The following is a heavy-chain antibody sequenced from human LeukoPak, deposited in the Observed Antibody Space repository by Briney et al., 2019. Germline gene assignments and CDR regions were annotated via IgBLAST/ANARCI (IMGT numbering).Heavy chain of an antibody. CDR2: IYPGDSDT. Sequence: GVSLKISCKGSGYSFTSYWIGWVRQMPGKGLEWMGIIYPGDSDTRYSPSFQGQVTISADKSISTAYLQWSSLKASDTAMYYCARSYYYDSSGYYNNPFDYWGQGTLVTVSS. CDR3: ARSYYYDSSGYYNNPFDY. D-gene: IGHD3-22*01. V-gene: IGHV5-51*01. CDR1: GYSFTSYW. J-gene: IGHJ4*02.